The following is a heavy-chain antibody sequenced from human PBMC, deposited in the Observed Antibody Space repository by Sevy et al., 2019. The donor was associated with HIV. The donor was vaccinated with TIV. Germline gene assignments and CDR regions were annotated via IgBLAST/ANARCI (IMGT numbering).Heavy chain of an antibody. Sequence: GGSLRLSCAASGFTFSSYSMNWVRQAPGKGLEWVSSISSSSYIYYADSVKGRFTISRDNVKNSLYLQMNSLRAEDTAVYYCAREDVDIVATIDYWGQGTLVTVSS. CDR3: AREDVDIVATIDY. D-gene: IGHD5-12*01. CDR1: GFTFSSYS. J-gene: IGHJ4*02. CDR2: ISSSSYI. V-gene: IGHV3-21*01.